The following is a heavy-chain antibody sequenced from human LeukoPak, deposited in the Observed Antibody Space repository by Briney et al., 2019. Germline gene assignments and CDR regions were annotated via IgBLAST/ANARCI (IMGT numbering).Heavy chain of an antibody. CDR3: AKDKGGSLAVAGFDY. CDR2: ISSSSSYI. V-gene: IGHV3-21*04. CDR1: GFTFSSYS. J-gene: IGHJ4*02. D-gene: IGHD6-19*01. Sequence: PGGSLRLSCAASGFTFSSYSMNWVRQAPGKGLEWVSSISSSSSYIYYADSVKGRFTISRDNAKNSLYLQMNSLRAEDMALYYCAKDKGGSLAVAGFDYWGQGTLVTVSS.